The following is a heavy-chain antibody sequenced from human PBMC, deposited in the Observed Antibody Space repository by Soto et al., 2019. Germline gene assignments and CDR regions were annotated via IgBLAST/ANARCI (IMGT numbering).Heavy chain of an antibody. J-gene: IGHJ6*02. V-gene: IGHV3-15*01. CDR1: GFTFTNAW. D-gene: IGHD1-1*01. CDR2: IKSKPDGGTT. CDR3: TTGYGGV. Sequence: ESGGGLVKPGESLRLSCAASGFTFTNAWMSWVRQAPGKGLEWVGLIKSKPDGGTTDYAAPVKGRFTISRDDSKNTLCLQMNSLKTEDTAVYYCTTGYGGVWGQGTTVTVSS.